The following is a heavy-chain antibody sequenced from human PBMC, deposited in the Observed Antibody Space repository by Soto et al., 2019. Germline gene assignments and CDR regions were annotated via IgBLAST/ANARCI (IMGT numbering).Heavy chain of an antibody. CDR2: IWYDGSNK. CDR3: ARDPGIVVVVAATDRDSCFDY. CDR1: GFTFSSYG. J-gene: IGHJ4*02. V-gene: IGHV3-33*01. D-gene: IGHD2-15*01. Sequence: GGSLRLSCAASGFTFSSYGMHWVRQAPGKGLEWVAVIWYDGSNKYYADSVKGRFTITRDNSKNTLYLQMNSLRAEDTAVYYCARDPGIVVVVAATDRDSCFDYWGQGTLVTVSS.